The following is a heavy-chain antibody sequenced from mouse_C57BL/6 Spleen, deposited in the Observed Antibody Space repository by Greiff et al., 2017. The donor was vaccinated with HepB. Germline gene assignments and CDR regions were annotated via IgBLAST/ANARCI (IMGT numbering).Heavy chain of an antibody. Sequence: EVKLVESGGGLVKPGGSLKLSCAASGFTFSDYGMHWVRQAPEKGLEWVAYISSGSSTIHYADTVKGRFTISRENAKNTLFSQMTSLMSEDTAMYYCARRDYEDSYPIAYWRQGTSVTVSS. CDR1: GFTFSDYG. D-gene: IGHD1-1*01. CDR3: ARRDYEDSYPIAY. V-gene: IGHV5-17*01. J-gene: IGHJ4*01. CDR2: ISSGSSTI.